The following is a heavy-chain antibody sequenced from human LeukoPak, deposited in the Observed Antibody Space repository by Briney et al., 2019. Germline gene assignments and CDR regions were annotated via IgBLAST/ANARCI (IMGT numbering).Heavy chain of an antibody. CDR2: IWYDGSNK. V-gene: IGHV3-33*01. J-gene: IGHJ4*02. D-gene: IGHD1-26*01. CDR1: GFTFSSYG. CDR3: AREGFVVGATPAYDY. Sequence: GGSLRLSYAASGFTFSSYGKLGVRQAPGKGLEGVAVIWYDGSNKYYADSVKGRFTISRDNSKNTLYLQMNSLRAEDTAVYYCAREGFVVGATPAYDYWGQGTLVTVSS.